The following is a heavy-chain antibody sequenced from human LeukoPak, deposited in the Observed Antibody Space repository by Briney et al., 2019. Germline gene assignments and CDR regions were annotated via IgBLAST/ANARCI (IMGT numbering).Heavy chain of an antibody. J-gene: IGHJ4*02. CDR3: ASDIVVVPAAQSDY. CDR2: INTDGSST. V-gene: IGHV3-74*01. D-gene: IGHD2-2*01. CDR1: GFTFSSYW. Sequence: GGSLRLSCAASGFTFSSYWMHWVRQAPGKGLVWVSRINTDGSSTSYADSVKGRFTISRDNAKNTLYLQMNSLRAEDTAVYYCASDIVVVPAAQSDYWGQGTLVTVSS.